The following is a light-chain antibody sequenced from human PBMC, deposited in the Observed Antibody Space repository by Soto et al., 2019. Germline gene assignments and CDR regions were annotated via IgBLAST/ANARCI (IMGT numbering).Light chain of an antibody. CDR3: SSFVGTSILVV. CDR2: DVT. CDR1: SSDVGRFNY. Sequence: QSALTQPASVSGSPGQSITISCTGTSSDVGRFNYVSWYQQHPGNPPKLIIFDVTRRPSGVSNRFSGSKSGNAASLTISGLQAEVETNYYCSSFVGTSILVVFGGGTKLTVL. V-gene: IGLV2-14*01. J-gene: IGLJ2*01.